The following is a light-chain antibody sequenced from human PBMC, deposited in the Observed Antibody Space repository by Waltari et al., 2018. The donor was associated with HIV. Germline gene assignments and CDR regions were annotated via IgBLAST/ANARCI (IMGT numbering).Light chain of an antibody. Sequence: QSALPQPPSASGSPGQSVTLSCTGSNSDIGSYGYFSWYQLHPGKAPKLVISEVTKRPSGVSDRFSGSKSANTAFLTVSGLQAEDEADYYCSSFADRDGFYVLFGGGTRLTVL. J-gene: IGLJ2*01. V-gene: IGLV2-8*01. CDR3: SSFADRDGFYVL. CDR1: NSDIGSYGY. CDR2: EVT.